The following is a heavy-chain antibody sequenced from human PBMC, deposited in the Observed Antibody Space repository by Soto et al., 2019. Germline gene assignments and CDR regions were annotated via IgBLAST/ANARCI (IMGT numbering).Heavy chain of an antibody. Sequence: QVQLVQSGAEVKKPGSSVKVSCKASGGTFSSYTISWVRQAPGQGLEWMGRIIPILGIANYAQKFQGRVTITADKSTSTAYMELSSLRSEDTAGYYCARGPIDSSIRFDYWGQGSLVTVSS. CDR1: GGTFSSYT. CDR2: IIPILGIA. V-gene: IGHV1-69*02. J-gene: IGHJ4*02. CDR3: ARGPIDSSIRFDY.